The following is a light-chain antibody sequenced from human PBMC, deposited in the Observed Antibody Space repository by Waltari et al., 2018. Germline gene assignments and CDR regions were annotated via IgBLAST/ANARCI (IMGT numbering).Light chain of an antibody. Sequence: DIVMTQSPDSLAVSLGDRATINCKSSQRVLYSSNNKDYLAWYQQKPGQPPKLLIYWASTRESGVPDRFRGSGSETEFTLTISSLQAEDVAVYYCQQYYGTPLTFGGGTKVEVK. J-gene: IGKJ4*01. CDR1: QRVLYSSNNKDY. CDR2: WAS. CDR3: QQYYGTPLT. V-gene: IGKV4-1*01.